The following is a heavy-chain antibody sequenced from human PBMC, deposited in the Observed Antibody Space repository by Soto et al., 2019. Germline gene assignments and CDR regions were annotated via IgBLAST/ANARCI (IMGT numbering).Heavy chain of an antibody. CDR3: ANSRGRVAASGHFDY. J-gene: IGHJ4*02. D-gene: IGHD3-22*01. V-gene: IGHV3-23*01. CDR2: IHGGGNSA. CDR1: GFTFSGYA. Sequence: EVQLLESGGDLVQPGRSLRLSCAASGFTFSGYAMSWVRQAPGKGLEWVSVIHGGGNSAYYADSVKGRFTISRDNSKNTLYLEMGSLRGEDTAVYYCANSRGRVAASGHFDYWGQGTLVTVSS.